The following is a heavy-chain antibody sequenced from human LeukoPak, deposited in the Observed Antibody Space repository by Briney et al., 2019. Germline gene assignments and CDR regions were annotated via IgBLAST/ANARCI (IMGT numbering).Heavy chain of an antibody. D-gene: IGHD6-13*01. V-gene: IGHV4-39*07. CDR1: GGSISSSSYY. CDR3: ARAAAAAHYFDY. Sequence: SETLSLTCTVSGGSISSSSYYWGWIRQPPGKGLEWIRSIYYSGSTNYNPSLKSRVTISVDTSKNQFSLKLSSVTAADTAVYYCARAAAAAHYFDYWGQGTLVTVSS. CDR2: IYYSGST. J-gene: IGHJ4*02.